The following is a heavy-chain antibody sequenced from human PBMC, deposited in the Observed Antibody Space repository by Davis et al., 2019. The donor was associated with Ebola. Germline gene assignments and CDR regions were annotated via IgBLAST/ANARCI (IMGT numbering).Heavy chain of an antibody. CDR2: ISAYNGNT. J-gene: IGHJ5*02. CDR3: ARQLFDP. CDR1: GGTFSSYA. D-gene: IGHD5-24*01. V-gene: IGHV1-18*01. Sequence: ASVKVSCKASGGTFSSYAISWVRQAPGQGLEWMGWISAYNGNTNYAQKFQGRVTMTRDTSISTAYMELSRLRSEDTAVYYCARQLFDPWGQGTLVTVSS.